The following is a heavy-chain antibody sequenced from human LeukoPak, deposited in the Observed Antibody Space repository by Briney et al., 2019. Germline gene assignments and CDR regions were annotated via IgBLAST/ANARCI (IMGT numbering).Heavy chain of an antibody. V-gene: IGHV1-2*02. Sequence: ASVKVSCKASGYTFTGYYMHWVRQAPGQGLEWMGWINPNSGGTNYAQKFQGRATMTRDTSISTAYMELSRLRSDDTAVYYCAREGVDTAMDYYYGMDVWGQGTTVTVSS. J-gene: IGHJ6*02. D-gene: IGHD5-18*01. CDR3: AREGVDTAMDYYYGMDV. CDR2: INPNSGGT. CDR1: GYTFTGYY.